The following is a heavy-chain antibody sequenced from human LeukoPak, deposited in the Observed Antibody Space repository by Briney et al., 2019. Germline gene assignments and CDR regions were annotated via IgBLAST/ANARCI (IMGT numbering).Heavy chain of an antibody. V-gene: IGHV3-23*01. CDR2: ISTSGT. J-gene: IGHJ4*02. Sequence: GGSLRLSCAASGFTFSNFAMTWVRQAPGKGLEWVSVISTSGTYYAESVKGWFTISRDNSKNTLYLQMSSLRAEDTAVYYCAKNINHLEWGQGTLVTVSS. CDR1: GFTFSNFA. D-gene: IGHD1-14*01. CDR3: AKNINHLE.